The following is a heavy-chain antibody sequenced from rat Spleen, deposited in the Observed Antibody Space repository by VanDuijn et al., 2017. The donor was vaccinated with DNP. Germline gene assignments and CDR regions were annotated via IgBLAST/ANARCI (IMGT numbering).Heavy chain of an antibody. J-gene: IGHJ3*01. CDR2: ISYDGSST. CDR1: GFTFSDYA. Sequence: EVKLVESGGGLVQPGRSLKLSCAASGFTFSDYAMAWVRQAPKKGLEWVATISYDGSSTYYRDSVKGRFTISRDNAKSTLYLQMDSLRSEDTATYYCALGAAPAYWGQGTLVTVSS. CDR3: ALGAAPAY. D-gene: IGHD1-2*01. V-gene: IGHV5-7*01.